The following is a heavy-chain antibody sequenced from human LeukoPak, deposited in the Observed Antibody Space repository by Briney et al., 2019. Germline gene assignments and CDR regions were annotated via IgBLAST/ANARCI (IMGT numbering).Heavy chain of an antibody. Sequence: KPSEPLSLTCTVSGGSISSSSYYWGWIRQPPGKGLEWIGCIYYSGSTYYNPSLKSRVTISVDTSKNQFSLKLSSVTAADTAVYYCARSPAGGSDFDYWGQGTLVTVSS. D-gene: IGHD5-12*01. V-gene: IGHV4-39*01. CDR3: ARSPAGGSDFDY. CDR1: GGSISSSSYY. J-gene: IGHJ4*02. CDR2: IYYSGST.